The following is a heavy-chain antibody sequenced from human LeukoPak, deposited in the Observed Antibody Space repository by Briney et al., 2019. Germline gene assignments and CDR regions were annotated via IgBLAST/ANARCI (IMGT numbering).Heavy chain of an antibody. CDR3: AKSWGYTRPYYNYMDV. J-gene: IGHJ6*03. CDR1: GFTLSNYA. Sequence: PGGSLRLSCAASGFTLSNYAMSWVRQAPGKGLEWVSIIGYRGGSIYYAYSVQGRFTISRDNSKNTLSLQMNGLRPEDTAVYYCAKSWGYTRPYYNYMDVWGKGTTVTVSS. CDR2: IGYRGGSI. D-gene: IGHD3-16*02. V-gene: IGHV3-23*01.